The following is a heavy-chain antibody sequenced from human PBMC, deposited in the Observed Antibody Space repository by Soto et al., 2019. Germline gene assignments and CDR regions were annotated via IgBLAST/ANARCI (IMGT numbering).Heavy chain of an antibody. CDR2: ISGSGGST. Sequence: GGSLRLSCAASGFTFSSYAMSWVRQAPGKGLEWVSAISGSGGSTYYADSVKGRFTISRDNSKNTLYLQMNSLRAEDTAVYYCASSSSPLSDAFDIWGQGTMVTVSS. J-gene: IGHJ3*02. V-gene: IGHV3-23*01. CDR3: ASSSSPLSDAFDI. D-gene: IGHD6-13*01. CDR1: GFTFSSYA.